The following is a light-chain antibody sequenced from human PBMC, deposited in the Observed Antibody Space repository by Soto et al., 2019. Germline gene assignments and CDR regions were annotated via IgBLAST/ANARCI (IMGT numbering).Light chain of an antibody. CDR3: CSYASGTTFSFV. Sequence: QSALTQPASVSGSPGQSITISCTGTSSDVGSHNLVSWYQQHPGKGPKLVIYEGSQRPAGVSNRFSGFQSGNTASLTISGLQAEDEADYYCCSYASGTTFSFVFGTGTKLTVL. CDR2: EGS. J-gene: IGLJ1*01. CDR1: SSDVGSHNL. V-gene: IGLV2-23*03.